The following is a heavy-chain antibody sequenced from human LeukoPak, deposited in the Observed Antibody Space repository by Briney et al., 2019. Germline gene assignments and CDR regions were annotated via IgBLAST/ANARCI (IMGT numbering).Heavy chain of an antibody. J-gene: IGHJ4*02. Sequence: SETLSLTCTVSGGSISSYYWSWIRQPPGKGLEWIGYIYYSGSTNYNPSLKSRVTISVDTSKNQFSLKLSSVTAADTAVYYCARGATGTTFDYFDYWGQRTLVTVSS. CDR3: ARGATGTTFDYFDY. D-gene: IGHD1-7*01. V-gene: IGHV4-59*01. CDR2: IYYSGST. CDR1: GGSISSYY.